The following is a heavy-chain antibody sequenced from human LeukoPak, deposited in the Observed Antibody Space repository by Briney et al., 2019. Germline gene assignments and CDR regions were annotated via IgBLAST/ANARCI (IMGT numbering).Heavy chain of an antibody. CDR2: IYYSGST. D-gene: IGHD3-10*01. J-gene: IGHJ4*02. CDR3: ARGLIWFGEDY. CDR1: GGSISSGGYY. Sequence: SGTLSLTCTVSGGSISSGGYYWSWIRQHPGGGLEWIGYIYYSGSTYYNPSLKSRVTMSVDTSKNQFSLRLSSVTAADTAVYYCARGLIWFGEDYWGQGTLVTVSS. V-gene: IGHV4-31*03.